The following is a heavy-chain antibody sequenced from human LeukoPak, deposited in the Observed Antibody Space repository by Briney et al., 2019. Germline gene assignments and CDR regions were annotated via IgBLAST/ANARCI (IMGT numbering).Heavy chain of an antibody. J-gene: IGHJ5*02. CDR3: ARDRQSEFYDFWSGAINNWFDP. D-gene: IGHD3-3*01. CDR1: GYTFTGYY. Sequence: GASVKVSCKASGYTFTGYYMHWVRQAPGQGLEWMGIINPSGGSTSYAQKFQGRVTMTRDTSTSTVYMELSSLRSEDTAVYYCARDRQSEFYDFWSGAINNWFDPWGQGTLVTVSS. CDR2: INPSGGST. V-gene: IGHV1-46*01.